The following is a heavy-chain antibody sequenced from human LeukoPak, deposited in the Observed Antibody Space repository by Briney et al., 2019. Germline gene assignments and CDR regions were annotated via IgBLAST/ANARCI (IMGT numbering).Heavy chain of an antibody. V-gene: IGHV3-64*01. CDR2: ISSNGGST. D-gene: IGHD3-22*01. CDR3: AMYYYDSSGYYSAGLFDY. J-gene: IGHJ4*02. Sequence: PGGSLRLSCAASGFTFSSYAMHWVRQAPGKGLEYVSAISSNGGSTYYANSVKGRFTISRDNSKNTLYLQMGSLRAEDMAVYYCAMYYYDSSGYYSAGLFDYWGQGTLVTVSS. CDR1: GFTFSSYA.